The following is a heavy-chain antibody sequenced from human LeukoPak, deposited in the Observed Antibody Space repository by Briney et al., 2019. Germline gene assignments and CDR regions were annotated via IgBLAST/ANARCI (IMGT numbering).Heavy chain of an antibody. CDR3: FGYCSGGSCYITDY. J-gene: IGHJ4*02. V-gene: IGHV3-48*01. D-gene: IGHD2-15*01. CDR2: ISSSGTI. CDR1: GFTFSSYG. Sequence: GGSLRLSCAASGFTFSSYGMNWARQAPGKGLEWVSYISSSGTIYYADSVKGRFTISRDNSKNTLYLQMNSLRAEDTAVYYCFGYCSGGSCYITDYWGQGTLVTVSS.